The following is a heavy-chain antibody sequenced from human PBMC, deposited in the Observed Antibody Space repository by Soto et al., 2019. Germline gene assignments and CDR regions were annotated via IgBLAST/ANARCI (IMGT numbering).Heavy chain of an antibody. V-gene: IGHV4-39*01. CDR2: IYYSGST. CDR3: ARQLNYDFWSGYYTFDP. CDR1: GGSISSSSYY. D-gene: IGHD3-3*01. Sequence: SETLSLTCTVSGGSISSSSYYWGWIRQPPVTGLEWIGSIYYSGSTYYNPSLKSRVTISVDTSKNQFSLKLSSVTAADTAVYYCARQLNYDFWSGYYTFDPWGQGTLVTVSS. J-gene: IGHJ5*02.